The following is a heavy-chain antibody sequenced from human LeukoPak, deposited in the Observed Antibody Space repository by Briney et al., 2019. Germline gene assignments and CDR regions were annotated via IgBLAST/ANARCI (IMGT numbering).Heavy chain of an antibody. D-gene: IGHD1-26*01. J-gene: IGHJ5*02. CDR3: ARHEYSGSYYGLSWFDP. CDR1: GGSISSSGYY. CDR2: IYYSGST. Sequence: SETLSLTXTVSGGSISSSGYYWGWIRQPPGKGLEWIASIYYSGSTYYNPSLKSRVTISVDTSKNQLSLKLSSLTAADTAVYYCARHEYSGSYYGLSWFDPWGQGTLVTVSS. V-gene: IGHV4-39*01.